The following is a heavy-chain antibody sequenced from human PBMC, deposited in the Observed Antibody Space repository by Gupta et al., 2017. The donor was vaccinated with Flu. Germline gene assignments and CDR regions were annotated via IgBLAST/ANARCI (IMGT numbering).Heavy chain of an antibody. D-gene: IGHD2-2*01. Sequence: QVQLVQSGAEVKKPGSSVKVSCKASGGTFSSYAISWVRQAPGQGLEWMGGIIPIFGTANYAQKFQGRVTITADESTSTAYMELSSLRSEDTAVYYCARERTLGYCSSTSCHRGFDYWGLGTLVTVSS. V-gene: IGHV1-69*01. J-gene: IGHJ4*02. CDR2: IIPIFGTA. CDR1: GGTFSSYA. CDR3: ARERTLGYCSSTSCHRGFDY.